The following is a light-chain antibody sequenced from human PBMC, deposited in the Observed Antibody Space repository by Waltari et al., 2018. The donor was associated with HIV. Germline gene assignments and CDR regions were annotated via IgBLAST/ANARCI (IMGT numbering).Light chain of an antibody. Sequence: QSALTQPASVSGSPGQSITISCTGTRNDIGTYNYVSWYQQHPGNVPTLLIYEVTKRPSGVSNRFSGSKSGNTASLTISGLQAEDEAAYYCCSYTSTTTSILFAGGTKLTVL. V-gene: IGLV2-14*01. CDR1: RNDIGTYNY. CDR2: EVT. CDR3: CSYTSTTTSIL. J-gene: IGLJ2*01.